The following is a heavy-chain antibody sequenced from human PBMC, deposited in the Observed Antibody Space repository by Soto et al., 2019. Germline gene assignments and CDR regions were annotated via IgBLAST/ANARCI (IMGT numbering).Heavy chain of an antibody. Sequence: EVQLVESGGGLVQPGRSLRLSCAASGFTFDDYAMHWVRQAPGKGLEWVSGISWNSGSIGYADSVKGRFTISRDNAKNSLYLQMNSLRAEDTALYYCAPLEPAANFDYWGQGTLVTVSS. CDR3: APLEPAANFDY. CDR1: GFTFDDYA. D-gene: IGHD2-2*01. J-gene: IGHJ4*02. CDR2: ISWNSGSI. V-gene: IGHV3-9*01.